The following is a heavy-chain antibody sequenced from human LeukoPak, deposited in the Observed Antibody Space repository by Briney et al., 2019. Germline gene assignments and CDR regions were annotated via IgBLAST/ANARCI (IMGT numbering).Heavy chain of an antibody. CDR2: ISSSSSYI. CDR3: ARDIVVVPAVKYGMDV. J-gene: IGHJ6*02. Sequence: PGGSLRLSCAASGFTFSSYSMNWVRQAPGKGLEWVSSISSSSSYIYYADSVKGRFTISRDNAKNSLYLQMNSLRADDTAVYYCARDIVVVPAVKYGMDVWGQGTTVTVSS. V-gene: IGHV3-21*01. CDR1: GFTFSSYS. D-gene: IGHD2-2*01.